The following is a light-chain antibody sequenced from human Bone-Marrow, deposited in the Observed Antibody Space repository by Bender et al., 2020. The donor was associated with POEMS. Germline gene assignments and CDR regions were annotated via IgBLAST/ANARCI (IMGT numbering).Light chain of an antibody. V-gene: IGLV2-23*01. CDR3: CAYAGSTTWV. Sequence: QSALTQPASVSGSPGQSITISCTGTSTDVGTYNLVSWYQHHPGKAPKLMIYEDSTRFSGVSNRFSGSKSGNTASLTISGVQAEDEADYYCCAYAGSTTWVFGGGTKVTVL. CDR1: STDVGTYNL. J-gene: IGLJ3*02. CDR2: EDS.